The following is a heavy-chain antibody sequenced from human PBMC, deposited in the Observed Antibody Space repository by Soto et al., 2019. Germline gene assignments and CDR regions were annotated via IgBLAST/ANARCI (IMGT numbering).Heavy chain of an antibody. V-gene: IGHV4-59*01. J-gene: IGHJ4*02. D-gene: IGHD3-10*01. Sequence: SETLSLTCSVSGGSMSEYFWSWIRQSPGKGLEWIGYIYYLGSTDYNPSLKSQVTISVDTSKRQFSLRLTSVTAADTAVYYCARDGYDGSGSPYPAYWGPGTQVTVSS. CDR1: GGSMSEYF. CDR2: IYYLGST. CDR3: ARDGYDGSGSPYPAY.